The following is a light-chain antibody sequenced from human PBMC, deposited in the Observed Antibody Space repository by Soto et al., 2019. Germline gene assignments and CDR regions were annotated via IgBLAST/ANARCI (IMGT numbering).Light chain of an antibody. V-gene: IGKV3-20*01. CDR1: ESVNTNY. CDR3: QQYGSSPLT. CDR2: GAS. Sequence: EIVLTQSPGTLSLSPGERAALSCRASESVNTNYLAWYQQIPGQAPRLLIYGASSRATGIPARFSGSGSGTDFTLTISRLEPEDFAVYYCQQYGSSPLTFGGGTKVESK. J-gene: IGKJ4*01.